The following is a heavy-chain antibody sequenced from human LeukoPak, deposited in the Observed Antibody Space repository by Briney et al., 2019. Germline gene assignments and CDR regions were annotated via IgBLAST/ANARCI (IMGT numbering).Heavy chain of an antibody. D-gene: IGHD3-22*01. CDR2: IKQDGSEK. V-gene: IGHV3-7*01. CDR1: GFTFSNDW. CDR3: ARYTSGYYNN. J-gene: IGHJ4*02. Sequence: GGPLRLSCAASGFTFSNDWMTWVRQAPGKGLEWVANIKQDGSEKYYVDSVKGRFTISRDNAKNSLYLQMNSLRAEDTAVYYCARYTSGYYNNWGQGTLVTVSS.